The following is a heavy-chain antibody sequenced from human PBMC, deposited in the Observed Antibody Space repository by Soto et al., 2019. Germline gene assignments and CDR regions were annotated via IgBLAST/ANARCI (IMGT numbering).Heavy chain of an antibody. CDR3: ARGLVVATPR. Sequence: QVQLVQSGAEVKKPGASVKVSCKAYGYTFSSNDINWVRQATGQGIEWMGWMNPNSGNTGYAQKFKGRVTTTRNTSISTDYMELSSLRSEDTSVYYCARGLVVATPRRGQGTLVTVSS. CDR2: MNPNSGNT. CDR1: GYTFSSND. V-gene: IGHV1-8*01. D-gene: IGHD1-26*01. J-gene: IGHJ4*02.